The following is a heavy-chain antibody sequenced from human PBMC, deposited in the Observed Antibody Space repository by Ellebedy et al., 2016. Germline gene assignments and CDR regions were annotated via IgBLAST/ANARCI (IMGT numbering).Heavy chain of an antibody. J-gene: IGHJ4*02. CDR2: IHYSGTT. Sequence: SETLSLXCTVSDGSISAYYWSWIRQPPGNGLGWIGNIHYSGTTNYNPSLKSRFTISVDTSRNQFSLKVTSVTAADTAIYYRARDGVDMVPTTHMYYFDYWGQGTLVTVSS. V-gene: IGHV4-59*12. CDR1: DGSISAYY. CDR3: ARDGVDMVPTTHMYYFDY. D-gene: IGHD5-12*01.